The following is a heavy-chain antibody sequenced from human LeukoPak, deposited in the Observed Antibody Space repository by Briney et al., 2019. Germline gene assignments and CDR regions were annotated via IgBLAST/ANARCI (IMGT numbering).Heavy chain of an antibody. V-gene: IGHV4-59*12. CDR3: ARRAAALDS. Sequence: SETLSLTCSVSGASISRYYWSWIRQPPGKGLEWIGYFHHGGNTNYSPSLSSRITMSVDTSKNQFSLRLNSVTAADTAIYYCARRAAALDSWGQGTLVTVSS. CDR2: FHHGGNT. CDR1: GASISRYY. J-gene: IGHJ4*02. D-gene: IGHD6-13*01.